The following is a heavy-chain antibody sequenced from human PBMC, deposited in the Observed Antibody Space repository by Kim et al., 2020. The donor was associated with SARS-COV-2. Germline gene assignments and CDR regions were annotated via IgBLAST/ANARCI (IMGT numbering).Heavy chain of an antibody. Sequence: GGSLRLSCAASGFTFSSYAMSWVRQAPGKGLEWVSAISGSGGSTYYADSVKGRFTISRDNSKNTLYLQMNSLRAEDTAVYYCAKAGQRITMVRGVIITYYFDYWGQGTLVTVSS. CDR2: ISGSGGST. J-gene: IGHJ4*02. D-gene: IGHD3-10*01. V-gene: IGHV3-23*01. CDR1: GFTFSSYA. CDR3: AKAGQRITMVRGVIITYYFDY.